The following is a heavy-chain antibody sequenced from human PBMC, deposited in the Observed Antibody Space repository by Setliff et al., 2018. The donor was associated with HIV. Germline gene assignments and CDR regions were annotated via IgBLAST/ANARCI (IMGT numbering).Heavy chain of an antibody. V-gene: IGHV4-39*01. CDR1: GDSISSSGPGYY. Sequence: SETLSLTCTVSGDSISSSGPGYYWGWVRQPPGGVLEWIGSVYYSGSTYYNPSLKSRPTISVDTSKNLFSLKVNSVTAADTAVYYCARHDITLVRGLVWGQGTTVTVSS. D-gene: IGHD3-10*01. CDR3: ARHDITLVRGLV. J-gene: IGHJ6*02. CDR2: VYYSGST.